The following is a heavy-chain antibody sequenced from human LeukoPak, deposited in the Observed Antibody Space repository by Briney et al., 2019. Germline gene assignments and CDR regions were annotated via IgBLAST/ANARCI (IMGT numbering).Heavy chain of an antibody. J-gene: IGHJ6*03. CDR1: GGSISSYY. CDR2: IYTSGST. V-gene: IGHV4-4*07. Sequence: PSETLSLTCTVSGGSISSYYWSWIRQPAGKGLEWIGRIYTSGSTNYNPSLKSRVTMSVDTSKNQFSLKLSSVTAADTAVYYCARSTGTTVFSMGVRNYYYYMDVWGTGTPVTVSS. CDR3: ARSTGTTVFSMGVRNYYYYMDV. D-gene: IGHD4-11*01.